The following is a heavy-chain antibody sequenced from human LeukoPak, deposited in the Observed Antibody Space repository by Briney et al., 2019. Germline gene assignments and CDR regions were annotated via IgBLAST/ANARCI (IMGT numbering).Heavy chain of an antibody. V-gene: IGHV3-7*03. Sequence: GGSLRLSCAASGFIFSNYGMNWVRQAPGKGLEWVANIKQDGSGKYYVDSVKGRFTISRDNAKNSLYLQMNSLRAEDTAVYYCARGPSLLLFDYWGQGTLVTVSS. D-gene: IGHD2/OR15-2a*01. J-gene: IGHJ4*02. CDR1: GFIFSNYG. CDR3: ARGPSLLLFDY. CDR2: IKQDGSGK.